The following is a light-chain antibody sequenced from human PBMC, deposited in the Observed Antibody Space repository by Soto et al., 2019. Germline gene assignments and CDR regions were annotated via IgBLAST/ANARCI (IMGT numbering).Light chain of an antibody. J-gene: IGLJ1*01. CDR1: SSDVGAYNY. CDR3: NSYTSSNSYV. Sequence: QSALTQPASVSGSPGQSITISCTGTSSDVGAYNYVSWYQQHPGKAPKLMIYDVSNRPSGVSSRFSGSKSGNTASLTISGLQSEDEADYFCNSYTSSNSYVFGNWTKLTVL. V-gene: IGLV2-14*03. CDR2: DVS.